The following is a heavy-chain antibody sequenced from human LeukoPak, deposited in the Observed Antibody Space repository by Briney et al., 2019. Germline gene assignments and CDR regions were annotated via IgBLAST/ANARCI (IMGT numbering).Heavy chain of an antibody. CDR2: IYYNENT. J-gene: IGHJ4*02. Sequence: SETLSPTCTVSGGSISTYYWSWIRQPPGKGLEWIGYIYYNENTNYNPSLKSRVTISVDKSKNQFSLNLRSVTAADTAVYYCTRDLQHTYGRVLGYWGQGALSPSPQ. CDR1: GGSISTYY. D-gene: IGHD5-18*01. V-gene: IGHV4-59*01. CDR3: TRDLQHTYGRVLGY.